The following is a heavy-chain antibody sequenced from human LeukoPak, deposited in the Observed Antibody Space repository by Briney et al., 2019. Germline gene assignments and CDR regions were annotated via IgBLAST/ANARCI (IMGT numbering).Heavy chain of an antibody. Sequence: GESLKISCKGSGYSFTNYWIGWVRQMPGKGLERMGIIYPGDSDTRYSPSFQGQVTISADKSISTAYLQWSSLKASDTAMYYCARTNTGQSYDIGCWGQGTLVTVSS. CDR3: ARTNTGQSYDIGC. J-gene: IGHJ4*02. V-gene: IGHV5-51*01. D-gene: IGHD3-16*01. CDR1: GYSFTNYW. CDR2: IYPGDSDT.